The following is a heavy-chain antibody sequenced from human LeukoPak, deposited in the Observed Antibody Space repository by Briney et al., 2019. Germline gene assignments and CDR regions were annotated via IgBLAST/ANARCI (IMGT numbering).Heavy chain of an antibody. J-gene: IGHJ4*02. CDR2: INHSGST. CDR3: ARTYYYGSGSYLVFDY. CDR1: GGSFSGYY. Sequence: SETLSLTCAVYGGSFSGYYWSWIRQPPGKGLEWIGEINHSGSTNYNPSLKSRVTISVDTSKNQFSLKLSSVTAADTAVYYCARTYYYGSGSYLVFDYWGQGTLVTVSS. D-gene: IGHD3-10*01. V-gene: IGHV4-34*01.